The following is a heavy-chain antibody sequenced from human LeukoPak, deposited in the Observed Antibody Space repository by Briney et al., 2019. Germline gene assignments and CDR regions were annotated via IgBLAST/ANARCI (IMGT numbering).Heavy chain of an antibody. CDR2: IYYSGST. CDR1: GGSISSSSYY. Sequence: SETLSLTCTVSGGSISSSSYYWGWIRQPPGKGLEWIGSIYYSGSTYYNPSLKSRVTISVDTSKNQFSLKLSSVTAADTAVYYCASQGTTYYGSGSYYNGGWGQGTLVTVSS. D-gene: IGHD3-10*01. V-gene: IGHV4-39*01. CDR3: ASQGTTYYGSGSYYNGG. J-gene: IGHJ4*02.